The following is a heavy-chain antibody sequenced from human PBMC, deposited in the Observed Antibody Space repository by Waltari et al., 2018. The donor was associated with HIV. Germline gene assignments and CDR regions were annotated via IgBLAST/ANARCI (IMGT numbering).Heavy chain of an antibody. J-gene: IGHJ4*02. D-gene: IGHD3-16*01. CDR2: IYHSGST. CDR3: TGSSWVPYY. V-gene: IGHV4-31*03. Sequence: QVQLQESGPGLVRPSQTLSLTCNVSGGSISSHGYSWSWIRQSPGKGLEWIGYIYHSGSTCYTPSLKSRVSISMDTSKNQFSLNVRSATAADTAVYYCTGSSWVPYYWGQGILVTVSS. CDR1: GGSISSHGYS.